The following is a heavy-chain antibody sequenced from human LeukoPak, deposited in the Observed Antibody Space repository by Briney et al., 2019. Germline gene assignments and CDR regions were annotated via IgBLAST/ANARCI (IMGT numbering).Heavy chain of an antibody. V-gene: IGHV3-74*01. J-gene: IGHJ6*02. Sequence: GGSLRLSCAASGFTLSKYWMHWVRQAPGEGLVWVSRVYPDGTTKNYADSVTGRFTTSRDNAKNTLYLQMNSLRAEDTALYYCTRVQAGRSGLMDVWGRGTTVTVSS. CDR1: GFTLSKYW. D-gene: IGHD2-8*02. CDR2: VYPDGTTK. CDR3: TRVQAGRSGLMDV.